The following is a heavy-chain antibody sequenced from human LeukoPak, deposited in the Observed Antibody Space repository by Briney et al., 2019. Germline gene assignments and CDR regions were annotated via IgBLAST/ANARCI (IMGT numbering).Heavy chain of an antibody. D-gene: IGHD3-10*01. CDR3: ARDVGYYGSGTINYYYYYMDV. J-gene: IGHJ6*03. V-gene: IGHV4-4*07. Sequence: SETLSLTCTVSGGSISSYYWSWIRQPAGKGLEWIGRIYTSGSTNYNPSLKSRVTMSVDTSKNQFSLKLSSVTAADTAVYYCARDVGYYGSGTINYYYYYMDVWGKGTTVTISS. CDR1: GGSISSYY. CDR2: IYTSGST.